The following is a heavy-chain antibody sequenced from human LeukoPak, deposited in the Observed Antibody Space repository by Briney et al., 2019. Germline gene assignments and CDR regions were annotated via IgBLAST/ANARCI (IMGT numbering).Heavy chain of an antibody. V-gene: IGHV3-21*01. CDR1: GFTFSSYS. J-gene: IGHJ4*02. Sequence: PGGSLRLSCAASGFTFSSYSMYWVRPAHGKGLEWVSSISSSSSYIYYADSVKARFTISRANAKNSLYLQMNSLRAEDTAVYYCARVHYCSGSSCYCFDYWGQGTLVTVSS. D-gene: IGHD2-15*01. CDR3: ARVHYCSGSSCYCFDY. CDR2: ISSSSSYI.